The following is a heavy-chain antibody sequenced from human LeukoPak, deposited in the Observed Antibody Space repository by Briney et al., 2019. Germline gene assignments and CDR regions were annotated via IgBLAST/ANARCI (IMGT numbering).Heavy chain of an antibody. CDR2: INHSGST. Sequence: SETLSLTCAVYGGSFSGYYWSWIRQPPGKGLEWIGEINHSGSTNYNPSLKSRVTISVDTSKNQFSLKLSSVTAADTAVYYCASSYSSGWYVRDGPFDYWGQGTLVTVSS. J-gene: IGHJ4*02. CDR3: ASSYSSGWYVRDGPFDY. CDR1: GGSFSGYY. D-gene: IGHD6-19*01. V-gene: IGHV4-34*01.